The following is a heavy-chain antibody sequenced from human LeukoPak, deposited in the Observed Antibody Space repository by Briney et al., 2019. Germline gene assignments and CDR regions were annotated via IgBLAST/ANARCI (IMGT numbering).Heavy chain of an antibody. CDR1: GGSISVYY. CDR2: ISNTGDT. D-gene: IGHD6-19*01. J-gene: IGHJ4*02. Sequence: KPSETLSLTCTNSGGSISVYYWSCIRQPPGKRLEWIGYISNTGDTKNNPSLKSRVAMSLDTSNSQLALHLSSVPAADTAVYFCARYSGGWPYYFDYWGQGALVTVSS. CDR3: ARYSGGWPYYFDY. V-gene: IGHV4-59*08.